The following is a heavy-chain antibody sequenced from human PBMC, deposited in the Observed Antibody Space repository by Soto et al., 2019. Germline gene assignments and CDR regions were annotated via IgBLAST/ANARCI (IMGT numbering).Heavy chain of an antibody. CDR1: GGTFSSYA. CDR2: IIPIFGTA. D-gene: IGHD3-10*01. J-gene: IGHJ3*02. Sequence: SVKVSCKASGGTFSSYAISWVRQAPGQGLEWMGGIIPIFGTANYAQKFQGRVTITADESTSTAYMELSSLRSEDTAVYYCARIGGNSTGAFDIWRQRTMVTVSS. V-gene: IGHV1-69*13. CDR3: ARIGGNSTGAFDI.